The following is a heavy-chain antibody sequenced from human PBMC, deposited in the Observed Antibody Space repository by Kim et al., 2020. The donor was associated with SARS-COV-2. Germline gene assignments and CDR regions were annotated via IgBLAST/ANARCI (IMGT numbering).Heavy chain of an antibody. CDR1: GDSVSSNSAA. CDR3: ARDLIFMVRGVMHYFDY. V-gene: IGHV6-1*01. J-gene: IGHJ4*02. CDR2: TYYRSKWYN. Sequence: SQTLSLTCAISGDSVSSNSAAWNWIRQSPSRGLEWLGRTYYRSKWYNDYAVSVKSRITINPDTSKNQFSLQLNSVTPEDTAVYYCARDLIFMVRGVMHYFDYWGQGTLVTVSS. D-gene: IGHD3-10*01.